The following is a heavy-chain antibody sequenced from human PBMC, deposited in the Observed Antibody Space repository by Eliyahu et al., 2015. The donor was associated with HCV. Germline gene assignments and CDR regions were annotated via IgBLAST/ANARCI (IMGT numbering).Heavy chain of an antibody. D-gene: IGHD3-3*01. CDR1: GFTFSSYA. CDR3: AKVKGSDFWSRGHYYYGMDV. J-gene: IGHJ6*02. Sequence: EVQLLESGGGLVQPGGSLRLSCAASGFTFSSYAMSWVRQAPGKGLEWVSAISGSGGSTYYADSVKGRFTISRDNSKNTLYLQMNSLRAEDTAVYYCAKVKGSDFWSRGHYYYGMDVWGQGTTVTVSS. V-gene: IGHV3-23*01. CDR2: ISGSGGST.